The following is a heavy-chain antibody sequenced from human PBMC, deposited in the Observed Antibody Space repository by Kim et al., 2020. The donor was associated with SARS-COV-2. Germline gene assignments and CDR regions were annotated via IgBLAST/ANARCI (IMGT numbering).Heavy chain of an antibody. J-gene: IGHJ5*02. D-gene: IGHD5-12*01. CDR3: ARHRGYRGSAGWFDP. V-gene: IGHV4-61*07. Sequence: PSLRSRVTISVDKSKNQFSLKLNSLTAADTAVYYCARHRGYRGSAGWFDPWGQGTLVTVSS.